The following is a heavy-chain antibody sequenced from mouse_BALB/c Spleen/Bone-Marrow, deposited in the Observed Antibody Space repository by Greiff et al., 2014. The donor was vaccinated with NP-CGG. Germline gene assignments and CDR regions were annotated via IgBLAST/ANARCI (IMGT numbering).Heavy chain of an antibody. CDR1: GYTFTDYN. CDR2: IYPYNGVI. Sequence: VQLQQSGPELVKPGASVKISCKASGYTFTDYNMHWVKQSHGKSLEWVGFIYPYNGVIAFNQKFKSKATLTVDISSGTAYMELRSLATGDSGVYYCGREPNSVWFFDVWGAGTTVTVSS. V-gene: IGHV1S29*02. J-gene: IGHJ1*01. CDR3: GREPNSVWFFDV. D-gene: IGHD4-1*01.